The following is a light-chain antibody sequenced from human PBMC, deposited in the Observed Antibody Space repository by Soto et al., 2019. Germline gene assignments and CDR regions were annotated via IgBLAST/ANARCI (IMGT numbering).Light chain of an antibody. CDR3: SSYTSTSTPVV. V-gene: IGLV2-14*03. CDR2: DVT. CDR1: SSDVGGYNY. J-gene: IGLJ2*01. Sequence: QSALTQPASLYGSPGQSITISCTGTSSDVGGYNYVSWYQQHPGKAPKLMIYDVTNRPSGVSLRFSGSKSGNTASLTISGLQAEDESDYSCSSYTSTSTPVVFGGGTKLPVL.